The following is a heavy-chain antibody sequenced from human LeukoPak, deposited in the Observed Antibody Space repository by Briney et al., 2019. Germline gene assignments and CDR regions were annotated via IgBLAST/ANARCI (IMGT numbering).Heavy chain of an antibody. CDR2: INPNSGGT. CDR3: ARDWDYYGSGTYQGSDY. Sequence: GASVKVSCKASGYTFTGYYMHWVRQAPGQGLEWMGWINPNSGGTNYAQKFQGRVTMTRDTSISTAYMELSRLRSDDTAVYYCARDWDYYGSGTYQGSDYWGQGTLVTVSS. J-gene: IGHJ4*02. CDR1: GYTFTGYY. V-gene: IGHV1-2*02. D-gene: IGHD3-10*01.